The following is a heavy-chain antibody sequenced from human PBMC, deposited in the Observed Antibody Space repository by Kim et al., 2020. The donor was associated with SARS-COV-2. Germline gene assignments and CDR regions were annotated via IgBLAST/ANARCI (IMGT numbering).Heavy chain of an antibody. D-gene: IGHD4-17*01. CDR3: ARVPRDDYGDYIYWYFDL. Sequence: KSRVTISVDTSKNQFSLKLSSVTAADTAVYYCARVPRDDYGDYIYWYFDLWGRGTLVTVSS. V-gene: IGHV4-31*02. J-gene: IGHJ2*01.